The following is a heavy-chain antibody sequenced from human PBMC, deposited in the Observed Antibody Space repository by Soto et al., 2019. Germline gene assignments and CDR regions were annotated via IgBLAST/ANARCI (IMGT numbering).Heavy chain of an antibody. CDR2: ISDDRSNK. J-gene: IGHJ6*02. Sequence: RRLSRAASGFTFSSDAMHWVRQAPGKGLERVAVISDDRSNKYYSDSVKGRFTISRDNSKNTLYLQMNSLRPEDSAVYYCARDPPAGGYSYGAFYGMDVWGQGTTVTVSS. D-gene: IGHD5-18*01. CDR3: ARDPPAGGYSYGAFYGMDV. V-gene: IGHV3-30*03. CDR1: GFTFSSDA.